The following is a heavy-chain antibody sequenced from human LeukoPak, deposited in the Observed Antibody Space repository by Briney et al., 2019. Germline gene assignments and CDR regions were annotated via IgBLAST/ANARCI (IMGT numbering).Heavy chain of an antibody. D-gene: IGHD3-10*01. Sequence: PSETLSLTCTVSGGSISSHYWSWIRQPPGKGLEWIGEINHSGSTNYNPSLKSRVTISVDTSKNQFSLKLSSVTAADTAVYYCARGNATMARGFDYWGQGTLVTVSS. V-gene: IGHV4-34*01. CDR3: ARGNATMARGFDY. CDR2: INHSGST. CDR1: GGSISSHY. J-gene: IGHJ4*02.